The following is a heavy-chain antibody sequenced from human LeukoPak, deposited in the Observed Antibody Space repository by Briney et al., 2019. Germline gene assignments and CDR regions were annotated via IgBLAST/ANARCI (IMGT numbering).Heavy chain of an antibody. J-gene: IGHJ4*02. CDR3: ARELKTYYYDTTGLPIFDY. D-gene: IGHD3-22*01. CDR2: ISAYNGNT. CDR1: GYTSTSYG. V-gene: IGHV1-18*01. Sequence: ASVKVSCKASGYTSTSYGISWVRQAPGQGLEWMGWISAYNGNTNYAQKLQGRVTMTTDTSTSTAYMELRSLRSDDTAVYYCARELKTYYYDTTGLPIFDYWGQGTLVTVSS.